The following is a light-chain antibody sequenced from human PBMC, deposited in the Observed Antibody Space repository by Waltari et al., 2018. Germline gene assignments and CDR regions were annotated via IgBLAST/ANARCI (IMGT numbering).Light chain of an antibody. Sequence: QSGLTQPASVSGSPGQSITISCPGTRSDVGTYNLFSWYQQYAGKAPKLMVYEVTKRASGVSDRFSGSKSGNTASLTISGLQSEDEADYYCCSYVGLGIYVFGTGTKVTVL. CDR1: RSDVGTYNL. V-gene: IGLV2-23*02. CDR2: EVT. CDR3: CSYVGLGIYV. J-gene: IGLJ1*01.